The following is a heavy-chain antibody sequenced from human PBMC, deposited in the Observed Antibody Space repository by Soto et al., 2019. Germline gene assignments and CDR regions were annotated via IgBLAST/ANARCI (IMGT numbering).Heavy chain of an antibody. V-gene: IGHV1-69*05. D-gene: IGHD1-26*01. CDR1: GGTFSSYL. Sequence: SVKVSCKASGGTFSSYLISWVRQAPGQGLEWMGGSIPIFTTTNYAQKFQGRVTITTDKSTSTAYMELSSLRSEDTAVYYCARWLPEIYCGRYYGQGGPLDIWGQGTLVTVSS. CDR2: SIPIFTTT. CDR3: ARWLPEIYCGRYYGQGGPLDI. J-gene: IGHJ3*02.